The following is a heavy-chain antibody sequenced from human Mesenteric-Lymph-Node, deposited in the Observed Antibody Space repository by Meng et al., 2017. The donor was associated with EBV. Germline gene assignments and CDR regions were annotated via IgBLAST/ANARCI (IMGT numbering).Heavy chain of an antibody. V-gene: IGHV4-4*02. CDR2: IYHGGTT. D-gene: IGHD3-10*01. CDR3: ARDPHGFGDPGAFDI. J-gene: IGHJ3*02. CDR1: GDSISSRNW. Sequence: VQLMWCAPGLVTPSGILSPACGVSGDSISSRNWWSWVRQPPGKGLEWIGEIYHGGTTNYNPSLKSRVTISVDKSKSQLSLELTSVTAADTAVYYCARDPHGFGDPGAFDIWGQGTVVTVSS.